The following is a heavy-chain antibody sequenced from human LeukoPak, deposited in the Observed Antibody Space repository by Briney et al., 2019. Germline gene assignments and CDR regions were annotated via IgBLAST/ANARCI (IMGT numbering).Heavy chain of an antibody. D-gene: IGHD3-22*01. CDR1: GFTFSSYE. Sequence: GGSLRLSCAASGFTFSSYEMNWVRQAPGKGLEWVSYISSSGSTIYYADSVKGRFTISRDNAKNSLYLQMNSLRAEDTAVYYCARAPPHYYDSSGYYGDFDYWGQGTLVTVSS. V-gene: IGHV3-48*03. CDR3: ARAPPHYYDSSGYYGDFDY. CDR2: ISSSGSTI. J-gene: IGHJ4*02.